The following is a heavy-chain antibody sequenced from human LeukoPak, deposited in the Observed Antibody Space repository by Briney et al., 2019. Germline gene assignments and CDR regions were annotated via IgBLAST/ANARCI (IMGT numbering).Heavy chain of an antibody. Sequence: SVKVSCKASGGTFSSYAISWVRQAPGQGLEWVGGIIPIFGTANYAQKFQGRVTITADESTSTAYMKLSSLKPEDTAVNYCARDRPGIVVVPAAIGWFDPWGQGTLVTVSS. CDR2: IIPIFGTA. D-gene: IGHD2-2*01. J-gene: IGHJ5*02. V-gene: IGHV1-69*01. CDR3: ARDRPGIVVVPAAIGWFDP. CDR1: GGTFSSYA.